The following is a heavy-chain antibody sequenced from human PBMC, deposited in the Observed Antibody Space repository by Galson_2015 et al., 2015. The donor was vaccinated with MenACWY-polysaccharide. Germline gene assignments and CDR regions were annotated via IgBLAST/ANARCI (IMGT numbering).Heavy chain of an antibody. J-gene: IGHJ4*02. CDR1: GFTFSTYT. V-gene: IGHV3-48*02. CDR3: ARVAYSSRIFDS. D-gene: IGHD4-11*01. CDR2: VSSGSGTI. Sequence: SLRLSCAASGFTFSTYTMTWVRQAPGKGLEWVSSVSSGSGTIYYAESVKGRFTISRDNAQSSLYLQLNSLRDEDTAVYYCARVAYSSRIFDSWGQGTLVTVSS.